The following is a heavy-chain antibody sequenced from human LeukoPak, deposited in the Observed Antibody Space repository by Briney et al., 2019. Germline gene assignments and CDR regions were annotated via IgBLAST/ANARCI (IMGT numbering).Heavy chain of an antibody. CDR3: ARETWAGTYYYYMDV. D-gene: IGHD3-10*01. Sequence: RRSLRLSCAASEFTFSRYGMHWVRQAPGKGLEWVAVIWYDGSNKYYGDSVKGRFTISRDNSKNTLYLQMNSLRAEDTAVYYCARETWAGTYYYYMDVWGKGTTVTVSS. CDR2: IWYDGSNK. J-gene: IGHJ6*03. V-gene: IGHV3-33*01. CDR1: EFTFSRYG.